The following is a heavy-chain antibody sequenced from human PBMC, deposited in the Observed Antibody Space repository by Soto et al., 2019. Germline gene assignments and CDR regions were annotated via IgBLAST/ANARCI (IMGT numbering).Heavy chain of an antibody. V-gene: IGHV4-31*11. CDR2: IYYSGST. CDR3: ARVVVANWFDP. J-gene: IGHJ5*02. D-gene: IGHD2-15*01. CDR1: GGSISSGGYY. Sequence: PSETLSLTCAVSGGSISSGGYYWSWIRQHPGKGLEWIGYIYYSGSTYYNPSLKSRVTISVDTSKNQFSLKLSSVTAADTAVYYCARVVVANWFDPWGQGTLVTVSS.